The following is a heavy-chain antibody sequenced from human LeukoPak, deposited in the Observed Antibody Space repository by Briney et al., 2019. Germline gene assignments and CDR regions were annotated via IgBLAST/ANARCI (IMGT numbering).Heavy chain of an antibody. D-gene: IGHD1-26*01. CDR2: IIPIFGTA. CDR1: GGTFSSYA. Sequence: ASVKVSCKASGGTFSSYAISWVRQAPGQGLEWMGGIIPIFGTANYAQKFQGRVTITADESTSTAYMELSSLRSDDTAVYYCARRGGSYANFDYWGQGTLVTVSS. V-gene: IGHV1-69*01. CDR3: ARRGGSYANFDY. J-gene: IGHJ4*02.